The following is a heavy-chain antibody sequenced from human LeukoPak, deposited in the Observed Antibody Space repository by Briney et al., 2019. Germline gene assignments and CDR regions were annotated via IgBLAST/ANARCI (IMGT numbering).Heavy chain of an antibody. D-gene: IGHD6-13*01. V-gene: IGHV3-21*01. Sequence: GWSLRLSCATSGFIFSSYSMNWVRQAPGKGLEWVSSISSSSSYIYHADSVKGRFTISRDNAKNSLYLQMNSLRAEDTAMYYCARLAAAGTSFYGMDVWGKGTTVTVSS. J-gene: IGHJ6*04. CDR1: GFIFSSYS. CDR3: ARLAAAGTSFYGMDV. CDR2: ISSSSSYI.